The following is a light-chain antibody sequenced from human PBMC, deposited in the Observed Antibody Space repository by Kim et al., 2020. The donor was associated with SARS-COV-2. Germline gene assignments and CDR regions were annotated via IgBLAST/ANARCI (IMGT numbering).Light chain of an antibody. V-gene: IGKV3-20*01. CDR2: AAS. Sequence: EIVLTQSPGPLSLSPGERATLSCRASQSVSSRHLAWYQQKRGQPPRLLIYAASSRATGIPDRFSGSGSGTDFTLTINRLEPEDFAVYHCQQYGGSPQSFGQGTKLEI. J-gene: IGKJ2*01. CDR1: QSVSSRH. CDR3: QQYGGSPQS.